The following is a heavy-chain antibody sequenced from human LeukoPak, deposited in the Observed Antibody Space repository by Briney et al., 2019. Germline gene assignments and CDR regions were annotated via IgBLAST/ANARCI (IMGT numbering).Heavy chain of an antibody. Sequence: SETLSLTCTVSGGSISSYYWSWIRQPPGKGLEWIGYIYYSGSTNYNPSLKSRVTISVDTSKNQFSLKLSSVTAADTAVYYCAGDSYSSGWSRDRYFDLWGRGTLVTVSS. CDR3: AGDSYSSGWSRDRYFDL. CDR2: IYYSGST. D-gene: IGHD6-19*01. J-gene: IGHJ2*01. V-gene: IGHV4-59*01. CDR1: GGSISSYY.